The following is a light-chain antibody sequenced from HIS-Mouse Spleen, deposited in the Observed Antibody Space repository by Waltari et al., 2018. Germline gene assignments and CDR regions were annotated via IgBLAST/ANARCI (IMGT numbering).Light chain of an antibody. CDR1: QGISSY. V-gene: IGKV1-9*01. J-gene: IGKJ3*01. CDR3: QQLNSYLPFT. Sequence: DIQLTQSPSFLSASVGDRVTITCRASQGISSYLAWYQQKPGKAPKLLIYAASTWQSGVPSRFSGRGSGTEFTLTISSLQPEDFATYYCQQLNSYLPFTFGPGTKVDIK. CDR2: AAS.